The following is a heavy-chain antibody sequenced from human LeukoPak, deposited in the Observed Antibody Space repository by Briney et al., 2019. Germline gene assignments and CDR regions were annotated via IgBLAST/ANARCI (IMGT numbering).Heavy chain of an antibody. J-gene: IGHJ6*02. CDR3: ARDLEGYSYGLPPYYYYYGMDV. V-gene: IGHV1-2*02. CDR2: INPNSDGT. CDR1: GYTFTGYY. Sequence: ASVTVSCTASGYTFTGYYMHWVRHATGQGLERMGWINPNSDGTNYEQKFQGRVTMTRDTSISTAYMELSRLRSDDTAVYYCARDLEGYSYGLPPYYYYYGMDVWGQGTTVTVSS. D-gene: IGHD5-18*01.